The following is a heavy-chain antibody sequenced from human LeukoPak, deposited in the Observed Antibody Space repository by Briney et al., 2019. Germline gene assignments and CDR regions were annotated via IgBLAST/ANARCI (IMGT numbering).Heavy chain of an antibody. Sequence: ASVKVSCKASGYTFTGYYMHWVRQAPGQGLEWMGWISAYNGNTNYAQKLQGRVTMTTDTSTSTAYLELRSLGSDDTAVYYCGRRGNYYGSGGDYWAQGTLVTVSS. V-gene: IGHV1-18*04. CDR2: ISAYNGNT. CDR3: GRRGNYYGSGGDY. CDR1: GYTFTGYY. J-gene: IGHJ4*02. D-gene: IGHD3-10*01.